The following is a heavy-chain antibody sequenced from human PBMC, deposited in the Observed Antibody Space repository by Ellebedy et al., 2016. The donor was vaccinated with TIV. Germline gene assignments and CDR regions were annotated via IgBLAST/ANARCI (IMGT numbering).Heavy chain of an antibody. Sequence: ASVKVSXXASGYTFTSYAMHWVRQAPGQRLEWMGWINAGNGNTKYSQKFQGRVTITRDTSASTAYMELSSLRSEDTAVYYCARKRVLLIWSDFFDYWGQGTLVTVSS. D-gene: IGHD3/OR15-3a*01. CDR3: ARKRVLLIWSDFFDY. J-gene: IGHJ4*02. V-gene: IGHV1-3*01. CDR1: GYTFTSYA. CDR2: INAGNGNT.